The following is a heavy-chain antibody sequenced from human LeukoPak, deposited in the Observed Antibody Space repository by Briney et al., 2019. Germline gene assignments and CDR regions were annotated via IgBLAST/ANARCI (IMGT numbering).Heavy chain of an antibody. J-gene: IGHJ4*02. CDR1: GVSISSSDYY. D-gene: IGHD5-24*01. V-gene: IGHV4-61*08. CDR3: ARVVDHGYSDY. CDR2: IYYSGST. Sequence: SETLSLTCTVSGVSISSSDYYWGWIRQPPGKGLEWIGYIYYSGSTKYNPSLKSRVTISVDTSKNQFSLELSSVTAADTAVYYCARVVDHGYSDYWGLGTLVTVSS.